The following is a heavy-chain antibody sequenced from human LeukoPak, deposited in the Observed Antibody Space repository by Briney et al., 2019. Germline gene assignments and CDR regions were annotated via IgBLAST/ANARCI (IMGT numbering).Heavy chain of an antibody. J-gene: IGHJ6*03. CDR2: MNPKSGNT. Sequence: ASVKVSCKASGYTITNYGINWVRQATGQGLEWMGWMNPKSGNTGYAQKFQGRLTLTRNTSINTAYMELSSLRSEDTAIYYCARASRHCSSNSCYLFDDFYYLDVWGKGTTVTISS. V-gene: IGHV1-8*01. CDR3: ARASRHCSSNSCYLFDDFYYLDV. D-gene: IGHD2-2*01. CDR1: GYTITNYG.